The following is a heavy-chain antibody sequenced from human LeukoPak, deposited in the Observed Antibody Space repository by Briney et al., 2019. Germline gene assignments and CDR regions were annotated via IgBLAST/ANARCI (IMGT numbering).Heavy chain of an antibody. Sequence: SETLSLTCTVSGGSISSYYWSWIRQPAGKGLEWIGRIYTSGSTNYNPSLKSRVTISVDTSKNQFSLKLSYVTAADTAVYYCARDLGFCSSTSCYPWFDPWGQGTLVTVSS. CDR3: ARDLGFCSSTSCYPWFDP. V-gene: IGHV4-4*07. CDR1: GGSISSYY. D-gene: IGHD2-2*01. CDR2: IYTSGST. J-gene: IGHJ5*02.